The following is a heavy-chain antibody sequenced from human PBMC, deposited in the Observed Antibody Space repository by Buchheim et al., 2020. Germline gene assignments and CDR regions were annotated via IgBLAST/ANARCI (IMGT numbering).Heavy chain of an antibody. Sequence: QGQLEESGGGLVKPGGSLRLSCAASGFTFSDYYMTWIRQAPGKGPEWISFISGSSSYTNYADSVKGRFTVSRDNAKNSLFLQMNSLRAEDTAVYYCVRANIRYCSGSSCYSYYGMDVWGQGTT. CDR1: GFTFSDYY. CDR3: VRANIRYCSGSSCYSYYGMDV. J-gene: IGHJ6*02. D-gene: IGHD2-2*01. V-gene: IGHV3-11*06. CDR2: ISGSSSYT.